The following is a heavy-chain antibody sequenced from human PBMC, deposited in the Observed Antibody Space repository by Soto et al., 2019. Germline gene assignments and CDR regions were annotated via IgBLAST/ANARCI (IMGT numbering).Heavy chain of an antibody. CDR2: ITARGSIT. D-gene: IGHD4-4*01. CDR1: GFTFSTYE. Sequence: GVSLRLSCVASGFTFSTYEMNWVRQAPRNGLQSVSYITARGSITYYAASVKGRFTSSRDNAKGSVYLEIDSLRPEDTATYYCARGRCSSSNCQRDYWGQRATVTVAS. CDR3: ARGRCSSSNCQRDY. V-gene: IGHV3-48*03. J-gene: IGHJ4*02.